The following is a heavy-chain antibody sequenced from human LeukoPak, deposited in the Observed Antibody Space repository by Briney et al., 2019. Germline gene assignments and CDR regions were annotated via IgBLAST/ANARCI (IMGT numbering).Heavy chain of an antibody. CDR3: ARGLRRGATMEWYFDL. Sequence: PGGSLRLSCAASGFTFSDHYMDWVRQTPGKGLEWVGRTRNKANSYTTEYAASVKGRFTISRDDSKNSLYLQMNSLKTEDTAVYYCARGLRRGATMEWYFDLWGRGTLDTVSS. CDR2: TRNKANSYTT. CDR1: GFTFSDHY. D-gene: IGHD1-26*01. J-gene: IGHJ2*01. V-gene: IGHV3-72*01.